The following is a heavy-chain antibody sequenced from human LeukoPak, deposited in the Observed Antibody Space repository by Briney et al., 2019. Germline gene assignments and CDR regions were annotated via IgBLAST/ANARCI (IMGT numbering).Heavy chain of an antibody. D-gene: IGHD3-10*01. V-gene: IGHV4-30-4*08. CDR3: ARATMIRIPFHY. J-gene: IGHJ4*02. Sequence: SRTLSLTCTVSGGSISSGEYYWSWLRQSPGKGLEWIGYIYHSGSTLYNPSLKSRVTISEDTSRNQFSLILTSVTAADTAVYFCARATMIRIPFHYWGQGILVTVSS. CDR2: IYHSGST. CDR1: GGSISSGEYY.